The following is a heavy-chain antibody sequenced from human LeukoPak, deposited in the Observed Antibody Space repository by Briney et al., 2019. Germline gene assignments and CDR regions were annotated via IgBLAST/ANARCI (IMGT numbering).Heavy chain of an antibody. V-gene: IGHV3-21*01. CDR2: ISSSSSYI. CDR3: ARESMTVTDY. Sequence: GGSLRLSCAVSGFTFSSYSMNWVRQAPGKGLEWVSSISSSSSYIYYADSVKGRFTISRDDAKNSLYLQMNSLRAEDTAVYYCARESMTVTDYWGQGTLVTVSS. CDR1: GFTFSSYS. J-gene: IGHJ4*02. D-gene: IGHD4-17*01.